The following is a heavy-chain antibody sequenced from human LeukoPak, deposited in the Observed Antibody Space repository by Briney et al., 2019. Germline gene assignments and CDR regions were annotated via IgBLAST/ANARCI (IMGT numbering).Heavy chain of an antibody. J-gene: IGHJ4*02. CDR1: GGSISSGDYY. Sequence: LQTLSLTCTVSGGSISSGDYYWSWIRQPPGKGLEWIGYIYYSGSTYYNPSLKSRVTISVDTSKNQFSLKLSSVTAADTAVYYCAGNLVATSSIDYWGQGTLVTVSS. CDR2: IYYSGST. CDR3: AGNLVATSSIDY. D-gene: IGHD5-12*01. V-gene: IGHV4-30-4*08.